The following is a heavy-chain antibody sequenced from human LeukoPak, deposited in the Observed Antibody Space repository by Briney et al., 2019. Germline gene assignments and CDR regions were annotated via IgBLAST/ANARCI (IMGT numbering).Heavy chain of an antibody. V-gene: IGHV4-59*01. CDR3: ARDLPYRDSSGYSFPDWYFDL. D-gene: IGHD3-22*01. J-gene: IGHJ2*01. CDR1: GGSRSSYY. CDR2: ICYSGST. Sequence: SETLSLTCTVCGGSRSSYYWSWMRRPPGKGREGMGYICYSGSTNYNPSLRRGVTISVDTSKHQFSLKLSSVTAADTAVYYCARDLPYRDSSGYSFPDWYFDLWGRGPLATVPS.